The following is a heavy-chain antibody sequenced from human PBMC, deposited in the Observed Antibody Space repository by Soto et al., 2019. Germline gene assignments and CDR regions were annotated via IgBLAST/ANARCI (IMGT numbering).Heavy chain of an antibody. V-gene: IGHV3-30-3*01. Sequence: GGSLRLSCAASGFTFSTYAMHWVRQAPGKGLEWVAVISYDGSNKYYADSVKGRFTISRDNSKNTLYLQMNSLRAEDTAVYYCARVPSSGWEIDYWGQGTLVTVSS. D-gene: IGHD6-19*01. CDR1: GFTFSTYA. CDR3: ARVPSSGWEIDY. J-gene: IGHJ4*02. CDR2: ISYDGSNK.